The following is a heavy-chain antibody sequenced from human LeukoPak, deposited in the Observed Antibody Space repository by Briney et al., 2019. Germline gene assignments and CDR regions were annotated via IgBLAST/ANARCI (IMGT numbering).Heavy chain of an antibody. CDR3: ARDRNSNGRIAVAGSEY. CDR1: GFTFSSYS. D-gene: IGHD6-19*01. J-gene: IGHJ4*02. Sequence: GGSLRLSCAASGFTFSSYSMNWVRQAPGKGLEWVSYISSSSSTIYYADSVKGRFTISRDNAKNSLYLQMNSLRAEDTAVYYCARDRNSNGRIAVAGSEYWGQGTLVTVSS. CDR2: ISSSSSTI. V-gene: IGHV3-48*04.